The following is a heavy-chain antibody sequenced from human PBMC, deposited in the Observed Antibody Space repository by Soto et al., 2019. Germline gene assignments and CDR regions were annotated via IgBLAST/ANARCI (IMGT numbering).Heavy chain of an antibody. J-gene: IGHJ6*02. CDR2: IKSKTDGGTT. CDR1: GFTFSNAW. V-gene: IGHV3-15*01. D-gene: IGHD1-7*01. CDR3: TTDDFMTYNWNWDYYYYGMDV. Sequence: EVQLVESGGGLVKPGGSLRLSFAASGFTFSNAWMSWVRQAPGKGLEWVGRIKSKTDGGTTDYAAPVKGRFTISRDDSKNTLYLQMNSLKTEDTAVYYCTTDDFMTYNWNWDYYYYGMDVWGQGTTVTVSS.